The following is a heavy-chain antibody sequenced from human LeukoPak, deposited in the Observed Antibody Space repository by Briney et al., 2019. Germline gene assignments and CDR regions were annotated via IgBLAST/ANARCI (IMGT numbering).Heavy chain of an antibody. Sequence: GGFLRLSCAASGXTFRRCAVTWVRQAPGKGLEWVSAISGSGSTYYADSVKGRFTISRDNSKNTLYLQMNSLRAEDTAVYYCAKDPLVRGLTYDYWGQGTLVTVSS. V-gene: IGHV3-23*01. CDR1: GXTFRRCA. CDR3: AKDPLVRGLTYDY. D-gene: IGHD3-10*01. CDR2: ISGSGST. J-gene: IGHJ4*02.